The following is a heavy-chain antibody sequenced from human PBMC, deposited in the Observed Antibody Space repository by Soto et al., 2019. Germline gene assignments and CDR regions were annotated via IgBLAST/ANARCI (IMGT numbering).Heavy chain of an antibody. V-gene: IGHV3-33*08. J-gene: IGHJ6*02. CDR3: ARDGQQLTPSAVDV. CDR1: GFTLRLHA. CDR2: IWYDGSNK. Sequence: QVQLVESGGGVIQPGRSLRLSCAASGFTLRLHAMHWVRQAPGKGLEWVAQIWYDGSNKYYTDSVKGRFTVSRDDFKNTVFLQMDSLRAEYTAVYYCARDGQQLTPSAVDVWGQGTTVIVSS. D-gene: IGHD6-13*01.